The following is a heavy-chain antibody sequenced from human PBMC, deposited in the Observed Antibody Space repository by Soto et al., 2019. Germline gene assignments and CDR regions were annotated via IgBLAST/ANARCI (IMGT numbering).Heavy chain of an antibody. CDR2: ISNSGDTI. CDR3: ADPVPAPTHCEYYDMDV. CDR1: GFTFSYYT. V-gene: IGHV3-23*01. J-gene: IGHJ6*02. Sequence: EVQLLESGGGLVQPGGSLRLSCVASGFTFSYYTMSWVRQAPGKGLEWVSGISNSGDTIYYADSVKGRFTISRDNFETTLCLQMNSLRADDTAVHYCADPVPAPTHCEYYDMDVWGQGTTVTVSS. D-gene: IGHD2-2*01.